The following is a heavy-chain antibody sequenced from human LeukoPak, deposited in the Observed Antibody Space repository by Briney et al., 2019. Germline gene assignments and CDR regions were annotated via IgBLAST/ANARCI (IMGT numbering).Heavy chain of an antibody. CDR2: IIPIFGTA. CDR1: GGTFSSYA. CDR3: ASVIAVAGTDAFDI. D-gene: IGHD6-19*01. V-gene: IGHV1-69*01. Sequence: ASVKASCKASGGTFSSYAISWVRQAPGQGLEWMGGIIPIFGTANYAQKFQGRVTITADESTSTAYMELSSLRSEDTAVYYCASVIAVAGTDAFDIWGQGTMVTVSS. J-gene: IGHJ3*02.